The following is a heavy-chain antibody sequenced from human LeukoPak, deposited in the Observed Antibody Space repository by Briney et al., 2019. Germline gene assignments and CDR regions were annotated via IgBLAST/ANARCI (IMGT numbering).Heavy chain of an antibody. V-gene: IGHV5-51*01. Sequence: GGSLKISCKGSGYSFTSYWIGGVRQVPGKGLEGMGIIYPGDCDTRYSASCQGQVTISADKSSSTAYLQWSSLKASDTAMYYCARLSGSYEPVDYWGQGTLVTISS. CDR2: IYPGDCDT. J-gene: IGHJ4*02. CDR3: ARLSGSYEPVDY. D-gene: IGHD1-26*01. CDR1: GYSFTSYW.